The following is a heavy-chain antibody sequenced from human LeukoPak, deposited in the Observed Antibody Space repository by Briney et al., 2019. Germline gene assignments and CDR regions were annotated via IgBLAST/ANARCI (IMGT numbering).Heavy chain of an antibody. CDR3: ARVECCSSTSCFMEIDY. D-gene: IGHD2-2*01. J-gene: IGHJ4*02. Sequence: SETLSLTCAVSGYSISSGYYWGWIRQPPGKGLEWIGSIYHSGSTYYNPSLKSRVTISVDTSKNQFSLKLSSVTAADTAVYYCARVECCSSTSCFMEIDYWGQGTLVTVSS. V-gene: IGHV4-38-2*01. CDR2: IYHSGST. CDR1: GYSISSGYY.